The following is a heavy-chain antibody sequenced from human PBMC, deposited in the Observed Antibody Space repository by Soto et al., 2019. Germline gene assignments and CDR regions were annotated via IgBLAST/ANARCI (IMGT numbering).Heavy chain of an antibody. CDR3: AKDDDILAGSFDY. J-gene: IGHJ4*02. D-gene: IGHD3-9*01. V-gene: IGHV3-23*01. CDR2: ISASGDST. Sequence: LSLSCAASGFTFSSYAMSWVRQAPGKGLEWVSVISASGDSTYYADSVKGRFTTSRDNSKNTLYQQMNSLRAEDTAVYYCAKDDDILAGSFDYWGQGXLVTVYS. CDR1: GFTFSSYA.